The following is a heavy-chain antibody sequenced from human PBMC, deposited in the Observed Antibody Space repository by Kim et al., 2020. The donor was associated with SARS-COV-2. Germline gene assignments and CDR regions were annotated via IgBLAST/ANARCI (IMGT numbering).Heavy chain of an antibody. D-gene: IGHD6-19*01. V-gene: IGHV3-74*01. CDR2: INSDGSST. J-gene: IGHJ6*02. CDR1: GFTFSSYW. CDR3: ARDRALAEYSSCWYRYYYGMDV. Sequence: GGSLRLSCAASGFTFSSYWMHWVRQAPGKGLVWVSRINSDGSSTSYADSVKGRFTISRDNAKNTLYLQMNSLRAEDTAVYYCARDRALAEYSSCWYRYYYGMDVGGQGTTVTVSS.